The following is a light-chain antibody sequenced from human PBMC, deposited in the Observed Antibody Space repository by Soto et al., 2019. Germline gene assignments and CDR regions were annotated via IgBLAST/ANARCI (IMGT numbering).Light chain of an antibody. CDR1: SSDVGGYNY. Sequence: QSALTQPPSASGSPGQPVTISCPGTSSDVGGYNYVSWYQQHPGKAPKLMIYGVSKGPSGVPDRFSGSKSGNTASLTVSGLQAEDEADYYCSSYAGSNNLVFGGGTKLTVL. CDR3: SSYAGSNNLV. V-gene: IGLV2-8*01. J-gene: IGLJ3*02. CDR2: GVS.